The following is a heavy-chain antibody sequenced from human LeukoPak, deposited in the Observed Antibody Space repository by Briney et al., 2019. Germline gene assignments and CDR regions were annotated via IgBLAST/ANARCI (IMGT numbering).Heavy chain of an antibody. J-gene: IGHJ6*02. CDR1: GFTFSSYA. Sequence: GGSLRLSCAASGFTFSSYAMHWVRQAPGKGLEGVAVIYYDGSIKYYADSVKGRFTISRDNSKNTLYLQMNSLRAEDTAVYYCARDRGYSGYDFGSANYYYYGMDVWGQGTTVTVSS. D-gene: IGHD5-12*01. V-gene: IGHV3-30-3*01. CDR3: ARDRGYSGYDFGSANYYYYGMDV. CDR2: IYYDGSIK.